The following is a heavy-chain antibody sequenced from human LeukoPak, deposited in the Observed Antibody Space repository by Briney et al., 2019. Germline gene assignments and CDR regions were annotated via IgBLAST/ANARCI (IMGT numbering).Heavy chain of an antibody. CDR2: ISGSGGST. CDR3: PKEVNSSSWKQPFNS. J-gene: IGHJ4*02. CDR1: GFTFSSYA. V-gene: IGHV3-23*01. Sequence: PGGSLRLSCAASGFTFSSYAMSWVRQAPGKGLEWVSAISGSGGSTYYADSVKGRFTISRDNSKNTLYLQMNSLRAEDTAVYYCPKEVNSSSWKQPFNSGAQGTLVTVS. D-gene: IGHD6-13*01.